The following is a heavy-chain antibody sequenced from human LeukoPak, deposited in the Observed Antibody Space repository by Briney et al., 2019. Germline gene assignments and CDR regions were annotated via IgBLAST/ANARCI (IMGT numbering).Heavy chain of an antibody. CDR3: ARSAYSSSWYSFDY. Sequence: SETLSLTCAVYGGSFSGYYWSWIRQPPGKGLEWIGEINHSGSTNYIPSLKSRVTVSVDTSKNQFSLKPSSVTAADTAVYYCARSAYSSSWYSFDYWGQGTLVTVSS. J-gene: IGHJ4*02. D-gene: IGHD6-13*01. CDR2: INHSGST. CDR1: GGSFSGYY. V-gene: IGHV4-34*01.